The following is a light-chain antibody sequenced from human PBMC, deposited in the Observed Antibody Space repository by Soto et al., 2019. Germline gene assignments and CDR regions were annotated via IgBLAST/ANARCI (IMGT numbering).Light chain of an antibody. CDR3: QQYGSSAWT. Sequence: EIVLTQSPGTLSLXPGERATLSCRASQSVSSSYLAWYQQKPGQAPRLLIYSASSRATGIPDRFSGSGSGTDFTLTISRLEPEDFAVYYCQQYGSSAWTFGQGTKVDIK. J-gene: IGKJ1*01. CDR2: SAS. V-gene: IGKV3-20*01. CDR1: QSVSSSY.